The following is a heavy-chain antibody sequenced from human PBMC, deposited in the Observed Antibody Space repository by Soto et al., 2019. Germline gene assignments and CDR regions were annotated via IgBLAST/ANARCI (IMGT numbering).Heavy chain of an antibody. Sequence: PGGSLRLSCAASGFTFSSYAMSWVRQAPGKGLEWASAFSGSGGSTYDAESVKGRFTISRDNSKNTLYLQMTRLRAEDTAVYYCAKFRGSDVYYYGMDVWGQGSTVTVSS. CDR1: GFTFSSYA. CDR2: FSGSGGST. V-gene: IGHV3-23*01. CDR3: AKFRGSDVYYYGMDV. J-gene: IGHJ6*01. D-gene: IGHD3-16*01.